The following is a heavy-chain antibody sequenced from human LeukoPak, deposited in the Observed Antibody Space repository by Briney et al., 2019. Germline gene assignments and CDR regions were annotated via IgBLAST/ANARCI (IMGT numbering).Heavy chain of an antibody. Sequence: GGSLRLSCAASGFTFSSYWMHWVCQAPGKGLVWVSRINSDGSSTSYADSVKGRFTISRDNAKNTLYLQMNSLRAEDTAVYYCARGAYCGGDCPLPNSLYWGQGTPVTVSS. V-gene: IGHV3-74*01. J-gene: IGHJ4*02. CDR3: ARGAYCGGDCPLPNSLY. D-gene: IGHD2-21*01. CDR2: INSDGSST. CDR1: GFTFSSYW.